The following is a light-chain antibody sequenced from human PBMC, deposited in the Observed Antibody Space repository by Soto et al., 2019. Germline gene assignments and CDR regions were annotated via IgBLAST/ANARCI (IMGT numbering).Light chain of an antibody. J-gene: IGKJ4*01. CDR3: QQRSNWPPRLT. Sequence: VVLKQSPATLSLSPGERATLSCRASQSISEFLAWYQQKPGQAPRLLIYGASNRATGIPARFSGSGSGTDFTLTISSLEPEDFAVYYCQQRSNWPPRLTFGGGTKVDIK. CDR2: GAS. CDR1: QSISEF. V-gene: IGKV3-11*01.